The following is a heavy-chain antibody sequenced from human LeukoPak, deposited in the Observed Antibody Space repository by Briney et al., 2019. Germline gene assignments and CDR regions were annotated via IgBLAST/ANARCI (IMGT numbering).Heavy chain of an antibody. CDR3: ARASQWAWNYDILTGYRGDWFDP. CDR1: GYSISSGYY. V-gene: IGHV4-38-2*01. CDR2: IYHSGST. J-gene: IGHJ5*02. D-gene: IGHD3-9*01. Sequence: SETLSLTCAVSGYSISSGYYWGWIRQPPGKGLEWIGSIYHSGSTYYNPSLKSRVTVSVDTSKNQFSLKLSSVTAADTAVYYCARASQWAWNYDILTGYRGDWFDPWGQGTLVTASS.